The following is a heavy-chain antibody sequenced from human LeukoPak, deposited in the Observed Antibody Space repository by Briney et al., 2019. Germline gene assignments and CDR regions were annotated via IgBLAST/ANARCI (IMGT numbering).Heavy chain of an antibody. CDR2: IIPILGIA. Sequence: SVKVSCKASGGTFSSYAISWVRQAPGQGLEWMGRIIPILGIANYAQKFQGRVAITADKSTSTAYMELSSLRSEDTAVYYCAGGEGLVWEYFDYWGQGTLVTVSS. V-gene: IGHV1-69*04. J-gene: IGHJ4*02. CDR1: GGTFSSYA. D-gene: IGHD6-19*01. CDR3: AGGEGLVWEYFDY.